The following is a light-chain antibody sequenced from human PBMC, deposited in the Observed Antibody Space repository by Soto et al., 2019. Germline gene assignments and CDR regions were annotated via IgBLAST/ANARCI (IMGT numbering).Light chain of an antibody. CDR1: QSISSW. CDR3: QQYNSDRT. Sequence: DIQMTQSPSTLSATVGDRVTITCRASQSISSWLAWYQQKPGKAPKLLIYKASTLESGVPSRFSGSGSGTEFTLTISSLQPDDFATYYCQQYNSDRTFGQRTRLEIK. V-gene: IGKV1-5*03. CDR2: KAS. J-gene: IGKJ5*01.